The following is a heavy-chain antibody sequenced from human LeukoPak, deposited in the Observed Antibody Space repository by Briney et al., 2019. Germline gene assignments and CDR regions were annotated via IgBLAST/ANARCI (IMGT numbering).Heavy chain of an antibody. CDR2: ISSRSSTI. CDR3: ARDHQEYCSGGSGTYFDY. V-gene: IGHV3-48*01. Sequence: GGSLRLFCAASGFTFSIYGMTWVRHAPGEGLEWVSYISSRSSTIFYADSVKRRLTISRDNPKHPLYLQLNRLRAEDSVVYFCARDHQEYCSGGSGTYFDYWGQITLVTASS. J-gene: IGHJ4*02. D-gene: IGHD2-15*01. CDR1: GFTFSIYG.